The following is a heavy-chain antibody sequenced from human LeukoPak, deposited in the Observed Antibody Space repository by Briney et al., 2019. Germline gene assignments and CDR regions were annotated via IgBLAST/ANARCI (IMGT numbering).Heavy chain of an antibody. V-gene: IGHV3-7*01. J-gene: IGHJ4*02. CDR2: IKQDGSEK. CDR3: ARGRGGLLWFGEFNS. CDR1: GFTFSSYW. Sequence: GGSLRLSCAASGFTFSSYWMNWVRQAPGKRLEWVANIKQDGSEKYYVDSVRGRFTISRDNANNSLYLQMNSLRAEDTAVYYCARGRGGLLWFGEFNSWGQGTLVTVSS. D-gene: IGHD3-10*01.